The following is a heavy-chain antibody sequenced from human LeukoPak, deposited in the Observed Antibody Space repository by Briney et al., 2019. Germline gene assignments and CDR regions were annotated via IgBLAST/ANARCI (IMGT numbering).Heavy chain of an antibody. V-gene: IGHV3-48*01. D-gene: IGHD5-12*01. CDR3: ARDPYSGYDLQAFDY. CDR2: ISSSSSTI. CDR1: GFTFSSYS. J-gene: IGHJ4*02. Sequence: GGSMRLSCAASGFTFSSYSMNWVRQAPGKGLEWVSYISSSSSTIYYADSVKGRFTISRDNAKNSLYLQMNSLRAEVTAVYYCARDPYSGYDLQAFDYWGQGTLVTVSS.